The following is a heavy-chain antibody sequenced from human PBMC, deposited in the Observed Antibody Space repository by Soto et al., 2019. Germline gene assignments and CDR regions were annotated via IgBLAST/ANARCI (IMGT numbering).Heavy chain of an antibody. CDR2: ISGGNGHT. CDR3: ARGKGMEENYYYYGMDV. CDR1: GYTFTSYG. D-gene: IGHD1-1*01. Sequence: ASVKVSCKASGYTFTSYGISWVRQAPGQGLEWMGWISGGNGHTRYSQKFKDRVTISRDTPASTAYMELSGLRSEDTAVYYCARGKGMEENYYYYGMDVWGQGTTVTVSS. V-gene: IGHV1-18*01. J-gene: IGHJ6*02.